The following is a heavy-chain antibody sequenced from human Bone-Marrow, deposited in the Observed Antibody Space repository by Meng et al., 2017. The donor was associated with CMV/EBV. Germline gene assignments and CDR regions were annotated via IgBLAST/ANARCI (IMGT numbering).Heavy chain of an antibody. D-gene: IGHD6-13*01. CDR1: GYTFTSYD. V-gene: IGHV1-8*01. Sequence: ASVKVSCKASGYTFTSYDINWVRQATGQGLEWMGWMNPNSGNTGYAQKFQGRVTMTTDTSTSTAYMELRSLRSDDTAVYYCAREASAAFDYWGQGTLVTVSS. J-gene: IGHJ4*02. CDR3: AREASAAFDY. CDR2: MNPNSGNT.